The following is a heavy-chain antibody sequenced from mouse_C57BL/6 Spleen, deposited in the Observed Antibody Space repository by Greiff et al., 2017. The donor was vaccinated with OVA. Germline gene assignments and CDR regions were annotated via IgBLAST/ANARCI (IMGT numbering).Heavy chain of an antibody. Sequence: VQLQQSGPELVKPGASVKISCKASGYAFSSSWMNWVKQRPGKGLEWIGRIYPGDGDTNYNGKFKGKATLTAAKSSSTAYMQLSSLTSEDSAVYFCARSYYGSSPYWYFDVWGTGTTVTVSS. CDR1: GYAFSSSW. V-gene: IGHV1-82*01. J-gene: IGHJ1*03. CDR2: IYPGDGDT. D-gene: IGHD1-1*01. CDR3: ARSYYGSSPYWYFDV.